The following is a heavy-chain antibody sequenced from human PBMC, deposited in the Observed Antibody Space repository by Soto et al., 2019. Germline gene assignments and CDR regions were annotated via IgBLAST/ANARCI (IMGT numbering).Heavy chain of an antibody. CDR2: ISYDGSNK. Sequence: QVQLVESGGGVVQPGRSLRLSCASSGFTFSSYAMHWVRQAPGKGLEWVAVISYDGSNKYYADSVKGRFTISRDNSKNTLYLQMNSLRAEDTAVYYGARGGFRITGTGKPWGQGTLVTVAS. V-gene: IGHV3-30-3*01. CDR1: GFTFSSYA. CDR3: ARGGFRITGTGKP. J-gene: IGHJ5*02. D-gene: IGHD1-7*01.